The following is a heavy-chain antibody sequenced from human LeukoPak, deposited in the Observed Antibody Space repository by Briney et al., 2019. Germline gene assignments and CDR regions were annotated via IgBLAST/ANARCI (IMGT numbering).Heavy chain of an antibody. CDR2: ITGSGDRT. V-gene: IGHV3-23*01. J-gene: IGHJ4*02. CDR3: ARSAWVDYFDY. D-gene: IGHD2-15*01. CDR1: GFTFTNHG. Sequence: GGSLRLSCAASGFTFTNHGMSWVRQALGKGLEWVSAITGSGDRTYYADSVKGRFTISRDNAKNTLYLQMNSLRAEDTAVYYCARSAWVDYFDYWGQGTLVTVSS.